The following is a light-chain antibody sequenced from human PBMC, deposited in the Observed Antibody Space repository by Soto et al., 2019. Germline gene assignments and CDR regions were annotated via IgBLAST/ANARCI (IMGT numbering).Light chain of an antibody. Sequence: DIQLTQSPSFLSASVGDRVTITCRASQGISSYLAWYQQKPGKAPKLLIYAASTLQSGVPSRFSGSGSGTEFTLTLSRLQPDDFATYYCQQLNSYPFTFGPGIKVDIK. CDR3: QQLNSYPFT. CDR2: AAS. J-gene: IGKJ3*01. V-gene: IGKV1-9*01. CDR1: QGISSY.